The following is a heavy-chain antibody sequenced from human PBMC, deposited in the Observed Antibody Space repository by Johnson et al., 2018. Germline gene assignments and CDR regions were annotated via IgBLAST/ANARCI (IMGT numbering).Heavy chain of an antibody. V-gene: IGHV4-34*01. CDR1: GGSFSGYY. CDR3: ARDRELSDYSNYVYYYYYMDV. J-gene: IGHJ6*03. Sequence: QVQLQQWGAGLLKPSETLSLTCAVYGGSFSGYYWSWIRQPPGKGLEWIGEINHSGSTNYNPSLKSRVTISVDTSKNPFSRKLSSVTAADTAVYYCARDRELSDYSNYVYYYYYMDVWGKGTTVTVSS. CDR2: INHSGST. D-gene: IGHD4-11*01.